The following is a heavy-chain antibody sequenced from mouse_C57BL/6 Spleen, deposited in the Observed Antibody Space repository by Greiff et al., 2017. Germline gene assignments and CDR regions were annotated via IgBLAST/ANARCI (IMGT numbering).Heavy chain of an antibody. CDR1: GFNIKDDY. Sequence: VQLQQSGAELVRPGASVKLSCTASGFNIKDDYMHWVQQRPEQGLEWIGWIVPENGDTEYASKFQGKATIPAETSSNTAYLQLSSLTSEDTAVYYCTALLRGGDWGQGATLTVSS. CDR2: IVPENGDT. D-gene: IGHD1-1*01. J-gene: IGHJ2*01. V-gene: IGHV14-4*01. CDR3: TALLRGGD.